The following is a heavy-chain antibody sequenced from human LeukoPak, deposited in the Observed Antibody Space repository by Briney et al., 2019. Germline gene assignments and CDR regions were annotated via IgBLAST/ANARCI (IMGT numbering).Heavy chain of an antibody. J-gene: IGHJ5*02. CDR3: ARVGSSRTTLGGGNWFDP. CDR1: GGSFSGYY. D-gene: IGHD3-16*01. Sequence: PSETLSLTCALYGGSFSGYYWSWIRQPPGKGLERMGEINHSGSTNYNPSLKSRVTISVDTSKNQFSLKLSSVTAADTAVYYCARVGSSRTTLGGGNWFDPRGQGTLVTVSS. CDR2: INHSGST. V-gene: IGHV4-34*01.